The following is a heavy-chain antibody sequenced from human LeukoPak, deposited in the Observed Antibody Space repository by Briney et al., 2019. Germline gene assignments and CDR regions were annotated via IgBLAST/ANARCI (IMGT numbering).Heavy chain of an antibody. D-gene: IGHD3-22*01. J-gene: IGHJ4*02. V-gene: IGHV4-59*08. CDR2: LSYSGST. CDR3: ARHVVTMIVPSGHFDY. Sequence: SETLSLTCTVSGGSISSYYGTWIRQPPGKGLEWIGYLSYSGSTNYNPSLKSRVTISVDTSKNQFSLKLSSVTAADTAVYYCARHVVTMIVPSGHFDYWGQGTLVTVSS. CDR1: GGSISSYY.